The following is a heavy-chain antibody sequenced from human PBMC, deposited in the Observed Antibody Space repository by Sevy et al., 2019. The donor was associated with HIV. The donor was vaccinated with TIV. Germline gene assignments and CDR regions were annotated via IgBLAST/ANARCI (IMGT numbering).Heavy chain of an antibody. CDR3: AKYLGYCSGGSCYPAPFDY. J-gene: IGHJ4*02. CDR1: GFNFDNYA. V-gene: IGHV3-9*01. Sequence: GGSLRLSCAASGFNFDNYAMHWVRQVPGKGLEWVSGISWNSGSIGYADSVKGRFTISRDNAKNTLYLQMNSLRAEDTAVYYCAKYLGYCSGGSCYPAPFDYWGQGTLVTVSS. CDR2: ISWNSGSI. D-gene: IGHD2-15*01.